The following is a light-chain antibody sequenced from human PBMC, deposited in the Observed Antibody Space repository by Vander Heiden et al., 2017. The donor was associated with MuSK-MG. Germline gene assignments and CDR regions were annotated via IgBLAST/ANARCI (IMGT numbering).Light chain of an antibody. Sequence: SYVLTQPASVAVAPGQTARMTCGGNNSGSKSVHWYQQKPGQAPVLVVYDDSDRPSGIPERFSGSNSGNTATLTITRVEAGDEADYYCQSWDSSSDHVVFGGGTKLTVL. J-gene: IGLJ2*01. CDR1: NSGSKS. V-gene: IGLV3-21*02. CDR2: DDS. CDR3: QSWDSSSDHVV.